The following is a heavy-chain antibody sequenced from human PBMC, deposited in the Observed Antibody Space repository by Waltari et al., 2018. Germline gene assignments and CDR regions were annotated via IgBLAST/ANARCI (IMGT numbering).Heavy chain of an antibody. CDR1: G. Sequence: GINWVRQAPGQGLEWLGWVSPYHGNADYAPKFQGRVTMTTDTSTKTAYLELRSLRSDDTAVYYCARGGGPRVDVALTFDLWGQGSLVTVSS. CDR3: ARGGGPRVDVALTFDL. J-gene: IGHJ4*02. V-gene: IGHV1-18*01. CDR2: VSPYHGNA. D-gene: IGHD3-3*01.